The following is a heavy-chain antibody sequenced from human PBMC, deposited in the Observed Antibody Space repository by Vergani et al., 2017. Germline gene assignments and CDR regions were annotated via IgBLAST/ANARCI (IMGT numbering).Heavy chain of an antibody. Sequence: QVQLVQSGAEVKKPGSSVKVSCKASGGTFSSYAISWVRPAPGQGLEWMGGIIPIFGTANYAQKFQGRVTITADESTSTAYMELSSLRSEDTAVYYCARDDPVSPAANRGWFDPWGQGTLVTVSS. CDR2: IIPIFGTA. CDR1: GGTFSSYA. CDR3: ARDDPVSPAANRGWFDP. D-gene: IGHD2-2*01. V-gene: IGHV1-69*01. J-gene: IGHJ5*02.